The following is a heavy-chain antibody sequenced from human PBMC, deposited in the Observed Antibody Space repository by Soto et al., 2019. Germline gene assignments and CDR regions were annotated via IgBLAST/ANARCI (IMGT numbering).Heavy chain of an antibody. CDR2: ISSNGGST. CDR1: GFTFSSYA. Sequence: GSLRLSCAASGFTFSSYAMHWVRQAPGKGLEYVSAISSNGGSTYYANSVKGRFTISRDNSKNTLYLQMGSLRAEDMAVYYCARVGLIVVVGHDAFDIWGQGTMVTVSS. D-gene: IGHD2-15*01. V-gene: IGHV3-64*01. J-gene: IGHJ3*02. CDR3: ARVGLIVVVGHDAFDI.